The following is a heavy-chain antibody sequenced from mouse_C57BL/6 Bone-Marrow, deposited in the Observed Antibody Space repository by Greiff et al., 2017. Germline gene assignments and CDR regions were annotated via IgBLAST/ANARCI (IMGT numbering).Heavy chain of an antibody. V-gene: IGHV14-2*01. CDR3: TRSLIYYGTNY. CDR2: IDPEDGET. CDR1: GFNIKDYY. J-gene: IGHJ2*01. Sequence: EVQLQQSGAELVKPGASVKLSCTASGFNIKDYYIHWVKQRTEQGLEWIGRIDPEDGETKYAPKFQDKATITADTSSNTAYLQLSSLTSEDTAVYYFTRSLIYYGTNYWGQGTTLTVSS. D-gene: IGHD1-1*01.